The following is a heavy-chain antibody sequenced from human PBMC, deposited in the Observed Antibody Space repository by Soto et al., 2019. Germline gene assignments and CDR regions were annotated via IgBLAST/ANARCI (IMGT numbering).Heavy chain of an antibody. CDR3: ARFYGNAFDV. D-gene: IGHD3-10*01. Sequence: QLQLQESGPGLVKPSETLSLTCSVSGGSITTSSYNWDWIRQPPGKGLEWIGTIYYDGRTSYNPSLQRQVTISVDTSKNHFALKVNSVTAADTAVYYCARFYGNAFDVWGRGKVVTVSS. J-gene: IGHJ3*01. V-gene: IGHV4-39*02. CDR1: GGSITTSSYN. CDR2: IYYDGRT.